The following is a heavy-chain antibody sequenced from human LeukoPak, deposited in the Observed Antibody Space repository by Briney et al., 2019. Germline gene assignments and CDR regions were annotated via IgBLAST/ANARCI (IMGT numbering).Heavy chain of an antibody. CDR3: ARVRKKIPHFDY. CDR1: AYTFTSYD. D-gene: IGHD1-14*01. J-gene: IGHJ4*02. CDR2: MNPNSGNT. V-gene: IGHV1-8*01. Sequence: ASVKVSCKAPAYTFTSYDINWVRQATGQGLEWMGWMNPNSGNTGYAQRFQGRATMTRNTSISTAYMELSSLRSEDTAVYYCARVRKKIPHFDYWGQGTLVTVSS.